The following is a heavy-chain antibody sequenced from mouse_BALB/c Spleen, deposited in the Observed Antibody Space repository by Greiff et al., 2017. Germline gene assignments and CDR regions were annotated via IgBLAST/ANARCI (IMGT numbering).Heavy chain of an antibody. Sequence: VMLVESGPGLVQPSQSLSITCTVSGFSLTSYGVHWVRQSPGKGLEWLGVIWSGGSTDYNAAFISRLSISKDNSKSQVFFKMNSLQANDTAIYYCARNENDYYAMDYWGQGTSVTVSS. V-gene: IGHV2-2*02. CDR2: IWSGGST. CDR3: ARNENDYYAMDY. J-gene: IGHJ4*01. CDR1: GFSLTSYG.